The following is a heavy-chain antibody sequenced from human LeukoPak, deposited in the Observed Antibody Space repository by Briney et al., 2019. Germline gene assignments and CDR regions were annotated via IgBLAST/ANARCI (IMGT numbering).Heavy chain of an antibody. CDR3: ARGLTIFGVVIPPDY. Sequence: PGASLRLSCAASGFTVSSNYMSWVRQAPGKGLEWVSVIYSGGSTYYADSVKGRFTISRDNSKNTLYLQMNSLRAEDTAVYYCARGLTIFGVVIPPDYWGQGTLVTVSS. CDR1: GFTVSSNY. V-gene: IGHV3-66*02. J-gene: IGHJ4*02. D-gene: IGHD3-3*01. CDR2: IYSGGST.